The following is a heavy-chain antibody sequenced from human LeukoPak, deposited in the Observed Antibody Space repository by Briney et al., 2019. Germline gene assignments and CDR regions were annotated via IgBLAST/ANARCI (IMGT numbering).Heavy chain of an antibody. V-gene: IGHV3-11*01. CDR1: GFTFSDYN. J-gene: IGHJ5*02. CDR2: ISRSGSTK. CDR3: AKRGGYDLNWFDP. D-gene: IGHD5-12*01. Sequence: PGGSLRLSCAASGFTFSDYNMRWIRQAPGKGLEWVSSISRSGSTKYYADSVKGRFTISRDNAKNSLFLQMNSLRAEDTAVYYCAKRGGYDLNWFDPWGQGTLVTVSS.